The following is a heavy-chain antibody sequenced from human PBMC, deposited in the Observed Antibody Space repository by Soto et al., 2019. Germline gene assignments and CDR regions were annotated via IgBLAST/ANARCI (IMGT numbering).Heavy chain of an antibody. D-gene: IGHD3-3*01. V-gene: IGHV3-64*01. CDR1: GFTFSSYA. CDR3: ARDRNDSRSGYVLYYYYRDV. Sequence: EVQLVESGGGLVQPGGPLRLSCAASGFTFSSYAMHWVRQAPGQGLEYVSAISSNGGSTYYANSVKGRFTISRDNAKNTVYSQRSSLIAVDMAVYYFARDRNDSRSGYVLYYYYRDVWGKGTTVTVSS. J-gene: IGHJ6*03. CDR2: ISSNGGST.